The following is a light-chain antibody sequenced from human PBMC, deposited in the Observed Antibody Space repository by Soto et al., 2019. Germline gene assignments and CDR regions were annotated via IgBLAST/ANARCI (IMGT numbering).Light chain of an antibody. V-gene: IGKV3-20*01. CDR3: QQYGSSGT. Sequence: EIVLTDSPGTLSLSRGEIATLSCRSSQSISSSYLAWYQQKPGQAPRLLIYGASSRATGIPDRFSGSGSGTDFTLTISRLEPEDFAMYYCQQYGSSGTFGQETKVDI. CDR2: GAS. CDR1: QSISSSY. J-gene: IGKJ1*01.